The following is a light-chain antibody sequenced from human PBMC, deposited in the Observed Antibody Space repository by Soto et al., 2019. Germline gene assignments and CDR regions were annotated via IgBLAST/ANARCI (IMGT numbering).Light chain of an antibody. CDR1: NIGSKS. CDR3: QVWDSSSDHVV. J-gene: IGLJ2*01. V-gene: IGLV3-21*02. CDR2: DDS. Sequence: SYELTQPPSVSVAPGQTAGITCGGNNIGSKSVHWYQQKPGQAPVLVVYDDSDRPSGIPERFSGSNSGNTATLTISRVEARDEADYYCQVWDSSSDHVVFGGGTKVTVL.